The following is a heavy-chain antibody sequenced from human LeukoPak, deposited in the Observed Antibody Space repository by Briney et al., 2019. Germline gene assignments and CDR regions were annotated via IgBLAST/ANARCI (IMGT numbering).Heavy chain of an antibody. Sequence: GASVKVSCKTSGYIFTGYYIYWVRQAPGQGFEWMGWIDPNSGGTNSSQKFQDRVTMTRDTSTSTVYMELSSLRSDDTAVYYCARDLQASLSKQALTNWFDPWGQGTLVTVSS. V-gene: IGHV1-2*02. CDR1: GYIFTGYY. CDR2: IDPNSGGT. J-gene: IGHJ5*02. CDR3: ARDLQASLSKQALTNWFDP. D-gene: IGHD3-16*02.